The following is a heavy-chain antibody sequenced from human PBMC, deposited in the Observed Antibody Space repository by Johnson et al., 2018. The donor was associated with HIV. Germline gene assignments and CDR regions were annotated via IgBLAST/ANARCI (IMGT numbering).Heavy chain of an antibody. Sequence: VQLVESGGGVVQPGRSLRLSCAPSGFTFDDYGMSWVRQAPGKGLEWVSGINWNGGSTGYADSVKGRFTISRDNSKNTLYLQMNSLRAEDTAVYYCARAGANYYYDSSGYGAFDIWGQGTMVTVSS. V-gene: IGHV3-20*04. CDR1: GFTFDDYG. CDR2: INWNGGST. D-gene: IGHD3-22*01. J-gene: IGHJ3*02. CDR3: ARAGANYYYDSSGYGAFDI.